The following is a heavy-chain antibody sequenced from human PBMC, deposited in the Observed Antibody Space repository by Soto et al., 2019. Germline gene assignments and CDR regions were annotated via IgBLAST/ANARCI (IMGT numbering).Heavy chain of an antibody. V-gene: IGHV4-4*02. CDR1: GGSISSGTW. CDR2: IYHSGSP. Sequence: SETLSLTCAVSGGSISSGTWWSWVRQPPGRGLEWIGEIYHSGSPNYNPSLKSRVTMSVDKSKNLFSLRPSSVTAADSALYYCARRVPAAPNWFDPWGQGTLVTVSS. J-gene: IGHJ5*02. CDR3: ARRVPAAPNWFDP. D-gene: IGHD2-2*01.